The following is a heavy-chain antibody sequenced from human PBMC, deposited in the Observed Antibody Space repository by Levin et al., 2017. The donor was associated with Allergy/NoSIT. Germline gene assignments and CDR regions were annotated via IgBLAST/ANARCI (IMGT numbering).Heavy chain of an antibody. CDR1: GFTFSSYD. CDR3: ARAARSSSWYLGYFDL. J-gene: IGHJ2*01. CDR2: IGTAGDT. D-gene: IGHD6-13*01. V-gene: IGHV3-13*04. Sequence: SCAASGFTFSSYDMHWVRQATGKGLEWVSAIGTAGDTYYPGSVKGRFTISRENAKNSLYLQMNSLRAGDTAVYYCARAARSSSWYLGYFDLWGRGTLVTVSS.